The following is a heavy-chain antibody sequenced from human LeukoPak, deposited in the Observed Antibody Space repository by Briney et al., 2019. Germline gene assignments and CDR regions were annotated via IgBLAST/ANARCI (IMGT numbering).Heavy chain of an antibody. CDR3: AKGTMIVVLDGY. D-gene: IGHD3-22*01. CDR1: GGTFSSYA. J-gene: IGHJ4*02. Sequence: AVKVSCKASGGTFSSYAISWVRQAPGQGLEWMGRIIPILGISNYAQKFQGRVTITADKSTSTAYMELSSLRSEDTAVYYCAKGTMIVVLDGYWGQGTLVTVSS. V-gene: IGHV1-69*04. CDR2: IIPILGIS.